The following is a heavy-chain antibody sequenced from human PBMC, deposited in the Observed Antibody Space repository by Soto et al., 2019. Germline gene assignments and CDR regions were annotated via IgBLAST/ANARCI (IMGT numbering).Heavy chain of an antibody. CDR2: ISGSGTTM. V-gene: IGHV3-11*01. CDR3: ATDYIAATDTVLDS. Sequence: QVQLVDSGGGLVKPGGSLRLSCAASGFTFSDYSMSWIRQAPGKGLEWVSYISGSGTTMYYADSVKGRFTISRDNAKKTLYLQMNSRKAEDTAVYYCATDYIAATDTVLDSWGQGTLVTVSS. D-gene: IGHD6-13*01. J-gene: IGHJ4*02. CDR1: GFTFSDYS.